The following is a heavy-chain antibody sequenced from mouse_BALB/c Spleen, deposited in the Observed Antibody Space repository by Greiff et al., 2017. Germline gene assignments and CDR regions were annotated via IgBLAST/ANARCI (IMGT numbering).Heavy chain of an antibody. J-gene: IGHJ3*01. D-gene: IGHD1-2*01. CDR2: IRLKSNNYAT. CDR1: GFTFSNYW. V-gene: IGHV6-6*02. Sequence: EVKLMESGGGLVQPGGSMKLSCVASGFTFSNYWMNWVRQSPEKGLEWVAEIRLKSNNYATHYAESVKGRFTISRDDSKSSVYLQMNNLRAEATGIYYCTITTATGFAYWGQGTLVTVSA. CDR3: TITTATGFAY.